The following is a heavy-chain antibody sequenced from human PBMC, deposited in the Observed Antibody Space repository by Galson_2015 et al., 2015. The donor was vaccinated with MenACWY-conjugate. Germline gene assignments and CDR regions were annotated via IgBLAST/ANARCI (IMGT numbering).Heavy chain of an antibody. V-gene: IGHV4-34*01. Sequence: ETLSLTCGVHDGSLTGASWSWIRQPPGKGLEWLGEINHVGDTDYNPSLRGRVTISLDTSKNQFSLRLRSVTAADTAVYYRARLVTRGITIFGAHPRASYGLDVWGQGTTVIVSS. D-gene: IGHD3-3*01. CDR1: DGSLTGAS. J-gene: IGHJ6*02. CDR3: ARLVTRGITIFGAHPRASYGLDV. CDR2: INHVGDT.